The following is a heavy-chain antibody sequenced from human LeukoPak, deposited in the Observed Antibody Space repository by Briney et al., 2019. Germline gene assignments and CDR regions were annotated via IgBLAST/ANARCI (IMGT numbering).Heavy chain of an antibody. J-gene: IGHJ4*02. CDR2: VTATGGST. V-gene: IGHV3-23*01. CDR3: AKAVSSGWYSYFDY. D-gene: IGHD6-19*01. CDR1: GFTFSTYA. Sequence: GGSLRLSCAASGFTFSTYAMSWVRQAPGKGLEWVSAVTATGGSTYYADSVKGRFTISRDNSKNTLYLQMNSLRAEDTAVYYCAKAVSSGWYSYFDYWGQGTLVTVSS.